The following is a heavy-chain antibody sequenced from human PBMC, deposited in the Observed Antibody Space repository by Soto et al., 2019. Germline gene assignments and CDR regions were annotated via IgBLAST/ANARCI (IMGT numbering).Heavy chain of an antibody. D-gene: IGHD4-17*01. J-gene: IGHJ6*02. V-gene: IGHV4-30-2*01. CDR3: ARAHYGDYGYGRDV. CDR2: IYESGST. CDR1: GGSISSGGYS. Sequence: QLQLQESGSGLVKPSQTLSLTCAVSGGSISSGGYSWSWIRQPPGKGLEGIGYIYESGSTYYNPSLKSRVAISVDRSKNQFSLKLSSVTAADTAVYYCARAHYGDYGYGRDVWGQGTTVTVSS.